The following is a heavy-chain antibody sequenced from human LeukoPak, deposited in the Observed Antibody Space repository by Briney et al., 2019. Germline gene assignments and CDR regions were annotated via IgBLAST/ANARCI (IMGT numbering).Heavy chain of an antibody. D-gene: IGHD3-22*01. V-gene: IGHV1-18*01. J-gene: IGHJ3*02. CDR3: AASDSSGYYGDDAFDI. Sequence: ASVKVSCKASGYTFTSYGISWVRQAPGQGLEWMGWISAYNGNTNYAQKLQGRVTMTTVTSTSTAYMELRSLRSDDTAVYYCAASDSSGYYGDDAFDIWGQGTMVTVSS. CDR1: GYTFTSYG. CDR2: ISAYNGNT.